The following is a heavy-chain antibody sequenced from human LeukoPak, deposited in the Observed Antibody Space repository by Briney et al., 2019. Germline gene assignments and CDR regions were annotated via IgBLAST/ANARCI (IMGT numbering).Heavy chain of an antibody. CDR2: INPSGGST. CDR1: GYTFTSYY. CDR3: XXXXXXXFGVDIRDAFDI. Sequence: ASVKVSCKASGYTFTSYYMHWVRQAPGQGLEWMGIINPSGGSTSYAQKFQGRVTMTRDMSTSTVYMELSSLRSEDTAVYCCXXXXXXXFGVDIRDAFDIWGQGTMVTVSS. D-gene: IGHD3-3*01. J-gene: IGHJ3*02. V-gene: IGHV1-46*01.